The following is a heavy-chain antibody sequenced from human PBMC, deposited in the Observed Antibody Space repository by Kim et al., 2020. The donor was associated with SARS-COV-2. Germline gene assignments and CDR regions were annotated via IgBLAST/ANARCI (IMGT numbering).Heavy chain of an antibody. J-gene: IGHJ4*02. CDR2: IIPIFGTA. V-gene: IGHV1-69*13. CDR1: GGTFSSYA. CDR3: ASGNCGGDCYSGGAGY. D-gene: IGHD2-21*02. Sequence: SVKVSCKASGGTFSSYAISWVRQAPGQGLEWMGGIIPIFGTANYAQKFQGRVTITADESTSTAYMELSSLRSEDTAVYYCASGNCGGDCYSGGAGYWGQGTLVTVSS.